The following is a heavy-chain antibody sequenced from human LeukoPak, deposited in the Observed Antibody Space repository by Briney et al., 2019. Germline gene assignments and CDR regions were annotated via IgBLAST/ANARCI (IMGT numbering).Heavy chain of an antibody. Sequence: ASVKVSCKASGYTFTSYDINWGRQATGQGLEWMGWMNPNSGNTGYTQKFQGRVTMTRNTSISTAYMELSSLRSDDTAVYYCARWYCSSTSCYAGAFDMWGQGTMVTVS. CDR2: MNPNSGNT. V-gene: IGHV1-8*02. CDR1: GYTFTSYD. D-gene: IGHD2-2*01. J-gene: IGHJ3*02. CDR3: ARWYCSSTSCYAGAFDM.